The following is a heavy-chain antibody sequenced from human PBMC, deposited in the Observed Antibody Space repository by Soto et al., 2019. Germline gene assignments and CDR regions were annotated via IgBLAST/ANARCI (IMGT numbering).Heavy chain of an antibody. CDR3: ARLSTVGYRFDP. V-gene: IGHV4-39*01. D-gene: IGHD4-17*01. CDR1: GGSISSSSYY. CDR2: IYYSGST. Sequence: SETLSLTCTVSGGSISSSSYYWGWIRQPPGKGLEWIGSIYYSGSTYYNPSLKSRVTISVDTSKNQFSLKLSSVTAADTAVYYCARLSTVGYRFDPWGQGTLVT. J-gene: IGHJ5*02.